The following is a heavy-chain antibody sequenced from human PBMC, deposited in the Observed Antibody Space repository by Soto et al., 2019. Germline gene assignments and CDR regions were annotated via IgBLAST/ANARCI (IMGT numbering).Heavy chain of an antibody. CDR1: GGTFSSYA. J-gene: IGHJ5*02. Sequence: SVKVSCKASGGTFSSYAISWVRQAPGQGLEWMGGIIPIFGTANYAQKFQGRVTITADESTSTAYMELSSLRSEGTAVYYCARGSQGLAARPGWFDTWGQGTLVTVSS. CDR3: ARGSQGLAARPGWFDT. V-gene: IGHV1-69*13. CDR2: IIPIFGTA. D-gene: IGHD6-6*01.